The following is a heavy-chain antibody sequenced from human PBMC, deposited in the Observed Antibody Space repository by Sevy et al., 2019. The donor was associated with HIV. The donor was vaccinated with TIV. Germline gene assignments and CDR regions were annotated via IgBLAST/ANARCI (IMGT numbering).Heavy chain of an antibody. V-gene: IGHV1-69*13. CDR2: IIPILGTA. J-gene: IGHJ6*02. D-gene: IGHD6-13*01. CDR1: GGTFSSYA. Sequence: ASVKVSCKASGGTFSSYAISWVRQAPGQGLEWRGGIIPILGTANYAKKFQGRVTITADESTSTAYMELSSLRSEDTAVYYCARNSIAAAGREYYYYYGMDVWGQGTTVTVSS. CDR3: ARNSIAAAGREYYYYYGMDV.